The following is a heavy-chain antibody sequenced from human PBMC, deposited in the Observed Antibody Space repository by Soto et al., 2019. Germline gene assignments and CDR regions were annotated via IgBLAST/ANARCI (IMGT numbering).Heavy chain of an antibody. CDR1: GFTFSTYW. CDR3: ARDLAGVDDS. D-gene: IGHD7-27*01. V-gene: IGHV3-74*01. CDR2: VNPDGTTT. Sequence: EVQLVESGGSLVQPGGSLRLSCAASGFTFSTYWMHWVRQVPGKGLVWVSRVNPDGTTTNYAASVKGRFTISRDNAKNTLHLQMNSLRVDDTAVYLCARDLAGVDDSWGQGTLVTVSS. J-gene: IGHJ4*02.